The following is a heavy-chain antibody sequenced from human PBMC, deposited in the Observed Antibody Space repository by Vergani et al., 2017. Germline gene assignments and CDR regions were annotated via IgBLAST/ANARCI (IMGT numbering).Heavy chain of an antibody. D-gene: IGHD6-25*01. CDR2: ISSSSSYI. V-gene: IGHV3-21*01. CDR3: ARVRGGPSYYYYYGMDV. J-gene: IGHJ6*02. Sequence: EVQLVESGGGLVKPGGSLSLSCAASGFTFSSYSMNWVRQAPGKGLEWVSSISSSSSYIYYADSVKGRFTISRDNAKNSLYLQMNSLRAEDTAVYYCARVRGGPSYYYYYGMDVWGQGTTVTVSS. CDR1: GFTFSSYS.